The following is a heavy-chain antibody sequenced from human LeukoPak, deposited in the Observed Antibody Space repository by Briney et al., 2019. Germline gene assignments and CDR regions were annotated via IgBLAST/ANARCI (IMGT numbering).Heavy chain of an antibody. Sequence: RGSPRLSCAASGFTFTSHSMNWVRQAPGKGLEWISYISSSSSTIYYADSVKGRFTISRDNAKNSLYLQMSSLRDEDTAVYYCASLMTTVYYFDYWVQGTLATVPS. V-gene: IGHV3-48*02. D-gene: IGHD4-17*01. CDR2: ISSSSSTI. CDR1: GFTFTSHS. J-gene: IGHJ4*02. CDR3: ASLMTTVYYFDY.